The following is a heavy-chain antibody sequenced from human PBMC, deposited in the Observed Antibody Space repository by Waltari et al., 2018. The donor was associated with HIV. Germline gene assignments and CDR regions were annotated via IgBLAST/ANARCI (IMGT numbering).Heavy chain of an antibody. CDR2: IKSKTDGGTT. CDR3: LWEGDTLNRNC. J-gene: IGHJ4*02. CDR1: GFGFSYAW. Sequence: EVQLVESGGGSVKPGGSLRLSCAASGFGFSYAWMNWVRQAPGKGLEWVGRIKSKTDGGTTDYAAPVKGRFTISRDDSKNTVNLQMNSLKTEDTAVSTDLWEGDTLNRNCWGQGTLVTVSS. D-gene: IGHD1-26*01. V-gene: IGHV3-15*01.